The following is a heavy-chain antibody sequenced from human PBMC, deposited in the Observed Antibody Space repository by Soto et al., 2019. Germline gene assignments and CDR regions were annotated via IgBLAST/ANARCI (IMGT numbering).Heavy chain of an antibody. J-gene: IGHJ5*02. CDR2: IYYSGST. V-gene: IGHV4-30-4*01. CDR1: GYSISSDYY. CDR3: ASLTQPTEDNWFDP. Sequence: SLTCAVSGYSISSDYYWSWIRQPPGTGLEWIGYIYYSGSTYYNPSLKSRVTISVDTSKNQFSLKLSSVTAADTAVYYCASLTQPTEDNWFDPWGQGTLVTVSS.